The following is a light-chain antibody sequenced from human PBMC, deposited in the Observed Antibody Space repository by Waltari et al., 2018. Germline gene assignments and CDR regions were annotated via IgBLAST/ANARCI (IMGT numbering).Light chain of an antibody. Sequence: EIVMTQSPATLSVFPGERATLSCRASQSIRSNLAWYQHKPGQAPRLLIYGASTRATGIPGRFSGSGSGTEFTLTISSLQSEDVAVYFCQQYDNWLGTFGQGTKVEIK. CDR1: QSIRSN. CDR3: QQYDNWLGT. V-gene: IGKV3-15*01. CDR2: GAS. J-gene: IGKJ1*01.